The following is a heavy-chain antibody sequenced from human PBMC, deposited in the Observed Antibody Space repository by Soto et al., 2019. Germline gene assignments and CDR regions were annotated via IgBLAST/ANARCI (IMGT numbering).Heavy chain of an antibody. V-gene: IGHV4-59*01. J-gene: IGHJ4*02. CDR1: GGSISSYY. CDR3: ATFTYDSSGYYYDY. Sequence: SETLSLTCTVSGGSISSYYWSWIRQPPGKGLEWIGYIYYSGSTNYNPSLKSRVTISVDTSKNQFSLKLSSVTAADTAVYYCATFTYDSSGYYYDYWGQGTLVTVSS. CDR2: IYYSGST. D-gene: IGHD3-22*01.